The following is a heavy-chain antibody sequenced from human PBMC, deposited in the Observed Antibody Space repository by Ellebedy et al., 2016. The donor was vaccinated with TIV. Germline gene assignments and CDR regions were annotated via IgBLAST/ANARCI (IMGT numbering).Heavy chain of an antibody. CDR3: ARDRPYSGYDFDY. Sequence: SETLSLXCTVSGGSISSYYWSWIRQPPGKGLEWIGYIYYSGSTNYNPSLKSRVTISVDTSKNQFSLKLSSVTAADTAVYYCARDRPYSGYDFDYWGQGTLVTVSS. D-gene: IGHD5-12*01. V-gene: IGHV4-59*12. CDR2: IYYSGST. J-gene: IGHJ4*02. CDR1: GGSISSYY.